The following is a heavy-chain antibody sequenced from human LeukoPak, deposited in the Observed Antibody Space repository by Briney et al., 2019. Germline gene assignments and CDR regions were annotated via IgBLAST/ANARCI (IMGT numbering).Heavy chain of an antibody. V-gene: IGHV4-39*01. CDR3: ARHRPTDYFDY. Sequence: TSETLSLTCTVSGGSISSSSYYWGWIRQPPGKGLEWIGSIYYSGSTYYNPSLKSRVTISVDTSKNQFSLKLSSVTAADTAVYYCARHRPTDYFDYWGQGTLVTVSS. CDR2: IYYSGST. CDR1: GGSISSSSYY. J-gene: IGHJ4*02.